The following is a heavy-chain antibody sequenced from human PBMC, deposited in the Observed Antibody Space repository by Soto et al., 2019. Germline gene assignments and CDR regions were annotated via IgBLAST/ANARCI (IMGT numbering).Heavy chain of an antibody. J-gene: IGHJ4*02. Sequence: PGGSLRLSCAASGFSFSDAGIHWVRQAPGKGLEWVGRIRTKTHNYATAYAASVKGRFTISKDDSKNTAYLQMSSLKTEDTAVYFCTRLHFIVEPGVNFWGQGTLVTVSS. CDR2: IRTKTHNYAT. CDR1: GFSFSDAG. CDR3: TRLHFIVEPGVNF. D-gene: IGHD6-13*01. V-gene: IGHV3-73*01.